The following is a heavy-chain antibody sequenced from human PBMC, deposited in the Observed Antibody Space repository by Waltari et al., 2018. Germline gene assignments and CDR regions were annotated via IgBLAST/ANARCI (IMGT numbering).Heavy chain of an antibody. J-gene: IGHJ4*02. Sequence: QVQLQESGPGLVKPSETLSPTRSVSGGSIRRYYWSWIRQPPGKGLEWIGYIYYSESTNYNPSLKSRVTISVDTKNQFSLNLSSVTAADTAVYYCARSPGSRHYFDYWGQGTLVTVSS. CDR1: GGSIRRYY. CDR3: ARSPGSRHYFDY. D-gene: IGHD3-10*01. V-gene: IGHV4-59*01. CDR2: IYYSEST.